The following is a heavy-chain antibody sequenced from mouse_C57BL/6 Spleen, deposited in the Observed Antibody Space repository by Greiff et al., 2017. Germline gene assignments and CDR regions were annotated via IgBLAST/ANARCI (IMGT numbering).Heavy chain of an antibody. V-gene: IGHV1-54*01. CDR1: GYAFTNYL. CDR3: ARRGYYDYGEEAWFAY. D-gene: IGHD2-4*01. J-gene: IGHJ3*01. Sequence: QVQLKQSGAELVRPGTSVTVSCKASGYAFTNYLIGRVKRRPRQSLEGIGVNNPGSGGTNYNEKFKGQATLTADKSSSTAYLQLTSLTSEDSAVYFCARRGYYDYGEEAWFAYWGQGTLVTVSA. CDR2: NNPGSGGT.